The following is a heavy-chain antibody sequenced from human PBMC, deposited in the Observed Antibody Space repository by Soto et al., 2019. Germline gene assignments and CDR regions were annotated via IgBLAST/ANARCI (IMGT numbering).Heavy chain of an antibody. V-gene: IGHV1-3*01. CDR3: ARERGGGYSYGFDY. Sequence: QVQLVQSGAEVKKPGASVKVSCKASGYTFTSYALHWVRHAPGQRLEWMGWINAGNGNTKYSQKLQGRVIITRDTAASTAYMELSSLRSEDTAVYYCARERGGGYSYGFDYWGQGTLVTVAS. D-gene: IGHD5-18*01. J-gene: IGHJ4*02. CDR1: GYTFTSYA. CDR2: INAGNGNT.